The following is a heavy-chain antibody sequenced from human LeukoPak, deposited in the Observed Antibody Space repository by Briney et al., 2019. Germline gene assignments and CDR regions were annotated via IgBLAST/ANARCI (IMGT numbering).Heavy chain of an antibody. CDR1: GYTFTGYY. Sequence: GASVKVSCKASGYTFTGYYMHWVRQAPGQGLEWMGWINPNSGGTNYAQKFQGRVTMTRDTSISTAYMELSRLRSDDTAVYYCARGEGSSIAARIDYWGQGTLVTVSS. CDR3: ARGEGSSIAARIDY. CDR2: INPNSGGT. D-gene: IGHD6-6*01. V-gene: IGHV1-2*02. J-gene: IGHJ4*02.